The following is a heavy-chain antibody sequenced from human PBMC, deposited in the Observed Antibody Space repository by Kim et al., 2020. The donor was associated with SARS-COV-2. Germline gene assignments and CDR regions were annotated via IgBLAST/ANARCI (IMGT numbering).Heavy chain of an antibody. J-gene: IGHJ4*02. D-gene: IGHD1-1*01. V-gene: IGHV4-59*03. CDR1: GGSISAYY. CDR3: FRGNDRYRETD. CDR2: YYTRGA. Sequence: SETLSLTCTVVGGSISAYYGTWVRQPPGQGLEWVGYYTRGAYYNPSLSCRVTISADTSKNQSSLMLTAVTAADTAVYYCFRGNDRYRETDWGQGILVTVSS.